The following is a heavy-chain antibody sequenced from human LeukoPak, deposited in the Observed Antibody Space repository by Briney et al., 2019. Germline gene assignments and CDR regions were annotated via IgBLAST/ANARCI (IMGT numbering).Heavy chain of an antibody. CDR2: IYNYGSGN. V-gene: IGHV3-30*04. D-gene: IGHD5-24*01. J-gene: IGHJ1*01. CDR1: GCTFSSYS. Sequence: GGSLRLSCAASGCTFSSYSKYWVCQAQGKGMEWVAIIYNYGSGNYYDDPLKGRFTTSRENSKKTQFLQKISLRAEATAVYYFSRTLKLVCFHWG. CDR3: SRTLKLVCFH.